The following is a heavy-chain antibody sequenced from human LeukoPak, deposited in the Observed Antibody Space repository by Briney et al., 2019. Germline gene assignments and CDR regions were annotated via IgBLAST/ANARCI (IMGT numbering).Heavy chain of an antibody. V-gene: IGHV4-59*02. D-gene: IGHD2-2*02. CDR2: IFHTGIT. CDR3: ARDLFPINWFES. J-gene: IGHJ5*01. CDR1: GGSVTKYY. Sequence: PSETLSLTCTVSGGSVTKYYWHWIRQAPGKGLVWIGFIFHTGITNYNPSLKSRVTISVDTSKNQFSLKLTSVTAADTAVYFCARDLFPINWFESWGQGTLVTVSS.